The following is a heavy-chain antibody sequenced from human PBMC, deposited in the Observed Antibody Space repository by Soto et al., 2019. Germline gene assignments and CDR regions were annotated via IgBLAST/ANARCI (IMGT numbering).Heavy chain of an antibody. CDR1: GFTFSSFA. V-gene: IGHV3-23*01. CDR3: AKGGAVLLDPFDV. CDR2: VTPSASST. Sequence: GQLLESGGGMVQPGGSLRLSCAASGFTFSSFAMNWVRLPPGRGLEWVAAVTPSASSTHYADSVKGRFTISRDNSKNTLYLQINRLRADDTAVYYCAKGGAVLLDPFDVWGQGTMVTVSS. D-gene: IGHD1-26*01. J-gene: IGHJ3*01.